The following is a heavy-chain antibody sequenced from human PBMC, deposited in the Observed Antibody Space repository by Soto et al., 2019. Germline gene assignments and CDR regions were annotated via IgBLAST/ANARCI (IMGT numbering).Heavy chain of an antibody. V-gene: IGHV1-8*01. Sequence: QVQLVQSGAEVKKPGASVKVSCKGSGYTFTSYHINWVRQATGQGLEWMGWMNPNSGNTGYAQTLQGRVTMTWDTSISPAYMELSSLRFEDTAMYYCARGHMSSTKSWLDPWGQGTLVTVSS. J-gene: IGHJ5*02. CDR3: ARGHMSSTKSWLDP. D-gene: IGHD6-6*01. CDR2: MNPNSGNT. CDR1: GYTFTSYH.